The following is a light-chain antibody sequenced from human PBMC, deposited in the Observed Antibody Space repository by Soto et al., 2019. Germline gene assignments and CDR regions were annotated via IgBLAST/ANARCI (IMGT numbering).Light chain of an antibody. CDR1: QSVSSN. V-gene: IGKV3-20*01. Sequence: EIVMTQSPATLSVSPGERATLSCRASQSVSSNLAWYQQKPGQAPRLLIYDASNRATGIPDRFSGGGSGTDFTLTISRLEPEDFAVYYCQQFASYPLTFGGGTKVDIK. CDR3: QQFASYPLT. J-gene: IGKJ4*01. CDR2: DAS.